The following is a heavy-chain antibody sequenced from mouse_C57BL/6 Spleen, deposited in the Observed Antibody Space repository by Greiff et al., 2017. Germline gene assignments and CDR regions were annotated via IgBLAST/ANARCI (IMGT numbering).Heavy chain of an antibody. CDR3: ARHGDSNYGMDY. V-gene: IGHV5-6*02. CDR2: ISSGGSYT. J-gene: IGHJ4*01. CDR1: GFTFSSYG. D-gene: IGHD2-5*01. Sequence: DVKLVESGGDLVKPGGSLKLSCAASGFTFSSYGMSWVRQTPDKRLEWVATISSGGSYTYYPDSVKGRFTISRDNAKNTLYLQMSSLKSEDTAMYYCARHGDSNYGMDYWGQGTSVTVSS.